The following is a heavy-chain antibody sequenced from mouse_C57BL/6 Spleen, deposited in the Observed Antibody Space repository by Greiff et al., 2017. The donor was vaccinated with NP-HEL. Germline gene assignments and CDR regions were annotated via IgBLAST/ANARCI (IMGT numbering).Heavy chain of an antibody. V-gene: IGHV5-4*01. J-gene: IGHJ2*01. CDR3: ARDPPYYGSSYVVFDY. CDR2: ISAGGSYT. D-gene: IGHD1-1*01. CDR1: GFTFSSYA. Sequence: EVKLVESGGGLVKPGGSLKLSCAASGFTFSSYAMSWVRQTPEKRLEWVATISAGGSYTYYPDNVKGRFPISRDNAKNNLYLQMSHLKSEDTAMYYCARDPPYYGSSYVVFDYWGQGTTLTVSS.